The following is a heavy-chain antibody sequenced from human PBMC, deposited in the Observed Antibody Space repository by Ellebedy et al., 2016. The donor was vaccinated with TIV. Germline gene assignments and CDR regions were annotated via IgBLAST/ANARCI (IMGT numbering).Heavy chain of an antibody. D-gene: IGHD3-3*01. J-gene: IGHJ3*02. CDR3: ARGRVFTIFGVVII. CDR1: GFTFSSYW. CDR2: IKQDGSDK. Sequence: GESLKISXAASGFTFSSYWMSWVRLAPGKGLEWVANIKQDGSDKNYVDSVKGRFTISRDNAKNSLYLQMNSLGADDTAVYYCARGRVFTIFGVVIIWGQGTMVTVSS. V-gene: IGHV3-7*01.